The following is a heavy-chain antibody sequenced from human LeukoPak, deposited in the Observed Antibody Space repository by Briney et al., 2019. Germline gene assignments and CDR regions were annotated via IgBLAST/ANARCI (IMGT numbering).Heavy chain of an antibody. V-gene: IGHV3-23*01. CDR1: GFTFRSYG. Sequence: GGSLRLSCAASGFTFRSYGMSWVRRAPGKGLEWVSAISGSGGSTYYADSVKGRFTISRDNSKNTLYLQMNSLRAEDTAVYHCAKGGYYNGNNPDYWGQGSLVTVSS. J-gene: IGHJ4*02. CDR3: AKGGYYNGNNPDY. CDR2: ISGSGGST. D-gene: IGHD3-9*01.